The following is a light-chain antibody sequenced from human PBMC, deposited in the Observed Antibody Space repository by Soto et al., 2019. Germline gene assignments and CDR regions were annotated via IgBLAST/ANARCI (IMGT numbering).Light chain of an antibody. CDR3: QQRSNWPPIT. Sequence: EVLFTPAPATLSLTPGARATLSWRASQSVSSYLAWYQQEPGQAPRLLIYDASNRATGIPARFSGSGSGTDFTLTISSLEPEDFAVYYCQQRSNWPPITFGQGTRLEIK. CDR2: DAS. J-gene: IGKJ5*01. V-gene: IGKV3-11*01. CDR1: QSVSSY.